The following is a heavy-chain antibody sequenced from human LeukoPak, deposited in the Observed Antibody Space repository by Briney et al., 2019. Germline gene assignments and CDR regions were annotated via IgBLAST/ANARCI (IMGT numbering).Heavy chain of an antibody. CDR3: TRAVITFGAAVAKGFDC. CDR1: GGSISSYY. D-gene: IGHD3-16*01. J-gene: IGHJ4*02. CDR2: IYSSGST. V-gene: IGHV4-4*07. Sequence: SETLSLTCTVSGGSISSYYWSWIRQPAGKGLEWIGRIYSSGSTNYNPSFQSRVTMSLDTSKSQFSLKLSSVTAADTAVYYCTRAVITFGAAVAKGFDCWGQGTLVTVSS.